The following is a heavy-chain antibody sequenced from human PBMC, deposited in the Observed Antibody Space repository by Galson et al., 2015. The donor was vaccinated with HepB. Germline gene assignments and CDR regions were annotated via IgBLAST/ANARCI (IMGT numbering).Heavy chain of an antibody. J-gene: IGHJ6*03. D-gene: IGHD5-12*01. CDR3: ARTRYSGPHSRKTYYYYYMDV. V-gene: IGHV1-18*01. CDR2: ISAYNGNT. CDR1: GYTFTSYG. Sequence: SVKVSCKASGYTFTSYGISWVRQAPGQGLEWMGWISAYNGNTNYAQKLQGRVTMTTDTSTSTAYMELRSLRSDDTAVYYCARTRYSGPHSRKTYYYYYMDVWGKGTTITVSS.